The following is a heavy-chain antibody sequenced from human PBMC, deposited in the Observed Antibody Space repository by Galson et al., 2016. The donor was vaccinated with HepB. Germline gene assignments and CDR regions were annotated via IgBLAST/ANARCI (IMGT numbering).Heavy chain of an antibody. CDR1: GYTFTRYG. D-gene: IGHD6-19*01. CDR3: ARGDFDILAGAR. J-gene: IGHJ4*02. CDR2: INPSSGTT. Sequence: SVKVSCKALGYTFTRYGISWLRQAPGQGLEWMGWINPSSGTTKYALSLQGRVTLTTDTATTTAYMELTALTSDDTALYYCARGDFDILAGARWGQGTPVTV. V-gene: IGHV1-18*01.